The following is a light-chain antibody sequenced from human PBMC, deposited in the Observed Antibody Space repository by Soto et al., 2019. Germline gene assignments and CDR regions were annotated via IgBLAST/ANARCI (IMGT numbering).Light chain of an antibody. CDR1: SSDIGAYNR. Sequence: QSALTQPPSVSGSPGQSVAISCTGTSSDIGAYNRVSWYQQPPGTAPKLMIYDVNNRPSGVPDRFSGSMSGNTASLTISGLQADDEADYYCSSFTSSNTYVFGTGTKVTVL. CDR3: SSFTSSNTYV. V-gene: IGLV2-18*02. J-gene: IGLJ1*01. CDR2: DVN.